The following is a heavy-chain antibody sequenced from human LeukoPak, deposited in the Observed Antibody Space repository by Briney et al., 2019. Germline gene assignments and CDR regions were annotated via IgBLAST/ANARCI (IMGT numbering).Heavy chain of an antibody. CDR2: TYYRSKWYN. Sequence: SQTLSLTCAIYGDSVSSNSAAWNWIRQSPSRGLEWLGRTYYRSKWYNDYAVSVKMRITINPDTSKKQCSLQLNSVTPEDTAVFYCARDGTPTYDAFDIWGQETMVTVSS. D-gene: IGHD1-7*01. CDR3: ARDGTPTYDAFDI. J-gene: IGHJ3*02. CDR1: GDSVSSNSAA. V-gene: IGHV6-1*01.